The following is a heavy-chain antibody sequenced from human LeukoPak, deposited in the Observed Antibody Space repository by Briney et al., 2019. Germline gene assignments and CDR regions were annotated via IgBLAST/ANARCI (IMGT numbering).Heavy chain of an antibody. Sequence: GGSLRLSCAASGFTFTSSWMCWVRQAPGKGLEWLANIDGAGSVTNYVHSVRGRFTISRDNAKKSLYLQMNSLRVEDTAVYYCATDSGYNAFDVWGQGTMVSVSS. CDR1: GFTFTSSW. D-gene: IGHD5-12*01. V-gene: IGHV3-7*01. CDR3: ATDSGYNAFDV. CDR2: IDGAGSVT. J-gene: IGHJ3*01.